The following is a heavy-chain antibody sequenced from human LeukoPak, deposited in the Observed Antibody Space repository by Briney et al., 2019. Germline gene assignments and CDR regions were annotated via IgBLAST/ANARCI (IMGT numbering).Heavy chain of an antibody. CDR3: VRLRRNSDTSGFYYYYDF. CDR1: GFTFSSFA. D-gene: IGHD3-22*01. CDR2: ISVRSNYI. V-gene: IGHV3-21*01. Sequence: GGSLRLSCAASGFTFSSFAMNWVRQAPGKGLEWVSSISVRSNYIYYADSVRGRFSISRDDARDSLYLQMNSLRAEDTAVYYCVRLRRNSDTSGFYYYYDFWGQGTLVTVSS. J-gene: IGHJ4*02.